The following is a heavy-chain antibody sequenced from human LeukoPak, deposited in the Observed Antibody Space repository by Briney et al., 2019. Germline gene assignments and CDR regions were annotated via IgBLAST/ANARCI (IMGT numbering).Heavy chain of an antibody. D-gene: IGHD1-26*01. CDR3: ARAKWEPVVYFDY. CDR2: IYYSGSI. CDR1: GYSISSSNW. J-gene: IGHJ4*02. V-gene: IGHV4-28*05. Sequence: SETLSLTCAVSGYSISSSNWWGWIRQPPGKGLEWIGYIYYSGSIYYNPSLKSRVTMSVDTSKNQFSLKLSSVTAVDTAVYYCARAKWEPVVYFDYWGQGTLVTVSS.